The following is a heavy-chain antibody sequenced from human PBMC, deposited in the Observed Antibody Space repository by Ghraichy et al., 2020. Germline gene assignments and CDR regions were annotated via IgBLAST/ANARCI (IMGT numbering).Heavy chain of an antibody. CDR3: ARAHCSSTSCYQVNWFDP. CDR2: IYYSGST. Sequence: SQTLSLTCTVSGGSISSGGYYWSWIRQHPGKGLEWIGYIYYSGSTYYNPSLKSRVTISVDTSKNQFSLKLSSVTAADMAVYYCARAHCSSTSCYQVNWFDPWGQGTLVTVSS. J-gene: IGHJ5*02. V-gene: IGHV4-31*03. CDR1: GGSISSGGYY. D-gene: IGHD2-2*01.